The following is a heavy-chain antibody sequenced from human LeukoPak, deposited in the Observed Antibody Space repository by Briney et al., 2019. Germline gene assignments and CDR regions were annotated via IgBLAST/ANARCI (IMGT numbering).Heavy chain of an antibody. D-gene: IGHD6-13*01. CDR3: VGQQLRGY. V-gene: IGHV3-30*04. CDR2: ISYGGSNK. CDR1: GFTFSSYA. J-gene: IGHJ4*02. Sequence: GGSLRLSCAASGFTFSSYAMHWVRQAPGKGLEWVAVISYGGSNKYYADSVKGRFTISRDNSKNTLYLQMNSLRAEDTAVYYCVGQQLRGYWGQGTLVTVSS.